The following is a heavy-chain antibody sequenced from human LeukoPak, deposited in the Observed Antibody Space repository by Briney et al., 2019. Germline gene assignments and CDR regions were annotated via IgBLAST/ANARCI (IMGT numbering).Heavy chain of an antibody. CDR1: GFTFSDYY. CDR2: ISSSGSTI. CDR3: AKDRYDILTGYYYFDY. Sequence: PGGSLRLSCAASGFTFSDYYMSWIRQAPGKGLEWVSYISSSGSTIHYADSVKGRFTISRDNSKNTLYLQMNSLRAEDTAVYYCAKDRYDILTGYYYFDYWGQGTLVTVSS. J-gene: IGHJ4*02. V-gene: IGHV3-11*04. D-gene: IGHD3-9*01.